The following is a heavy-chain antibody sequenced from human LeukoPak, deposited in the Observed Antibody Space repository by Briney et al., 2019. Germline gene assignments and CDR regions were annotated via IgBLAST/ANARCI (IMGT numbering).Heavy chain of an antibody. D-gene: IGHD2-2*01. CDR2: INPNSGGT. Sequence: ASVKVSCKASGYTFTGYYMHWVRQAPGQGLEWMGWINPNSGGTNYAQKFQGRVTMTRDTSISTAYMELSRLRSDDTAVYYCARGYPPEFGGYCSSTSCPLGLDYWGQGTLVTVSS. CDR1: GYTFTGYY. J-gene: IGHJ4*02. CDR3: ARGYPPEFGGYCSSTSCPLGLDY. V-gene: IGHV1-2*02.